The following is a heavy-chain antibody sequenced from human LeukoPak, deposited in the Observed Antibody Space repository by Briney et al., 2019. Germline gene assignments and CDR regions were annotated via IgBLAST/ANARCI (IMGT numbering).Heavy chain of an antibody. CDR2: INHSGST. Sequence: PSETLSLTCAVYGGFFSGYYWSWIRQPPGKGLEWIGEINHSGSTNYNPSLKSRVTISVDTSKNQFSLKLSSVTAADTAVYYCARGLGELGPFDYWGQGTLVTVSS. V-gene: IGHV4-34*01. CDR1: GGFFSGYY. D-gene: IGHD1-26*01. CDR3: ARGLGELGPFDY. J-gene: IGHJ4*02.